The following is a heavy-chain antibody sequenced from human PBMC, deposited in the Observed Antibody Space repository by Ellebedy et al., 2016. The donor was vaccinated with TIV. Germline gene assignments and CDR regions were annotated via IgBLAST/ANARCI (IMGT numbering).Heavy chain of an antibody. Sequence: ASVKVSCKASGGTFSSYAISWVRQAPGQGLEWMGWINPDSGDTNYAQKFQGRVTMTRDTSISTAYMELSRLRSDDTAVYYCARGLTLDYWGQGTLVTVSS. V-gene: IGHV1-2*02. D-gene: IGHD3-9*01. CDR3: ARGLTLDY. J-gene: IGHJ4*02. CDR1: GGTFSSYA. CDR2: INPDSGDT.